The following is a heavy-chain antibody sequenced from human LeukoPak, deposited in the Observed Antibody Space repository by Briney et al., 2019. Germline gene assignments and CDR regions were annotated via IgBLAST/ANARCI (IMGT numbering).Heavy chain of an antibody. J-gene: IGHJ4*02. CDR3: ARAEGFWSGYYLDY. Sequence: NPSETLSLTCAVYGGSFSGYYWSWIRQPPGKGLEWIGEINHSGSTNYNPSLKSRVTISVDTSKNQFSLKLSSVTAADTAVYYCARAEGFWSGYYLDYWGQGTLVTVSS. D-gene: IGHD3-3*01. CDR1: GGSFSGYY. CDR2: INHSGST. V-gene: IGHV4-34*01.